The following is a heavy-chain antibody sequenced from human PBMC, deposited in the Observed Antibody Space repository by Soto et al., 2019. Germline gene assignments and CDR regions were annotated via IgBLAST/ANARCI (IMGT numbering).Heavy chain of an antibody. J-gene: IGHJ4*02. CDR2: IHYSGST. D-gene: IGHD3-22*01. CDR1: GDSVTISDYY. CDR3: AAHDSGGYYAEY. Sequence: QLQLQESGPGLVKPSETLSLTCTVSGDSVTISDYYWGWIRQPPGKGLEWIGSIHYSGSTYYNPSLKTRVTISGDTSKKQVSLKLTSVTAAGAAVYYCAAHDSGGYYAEYWGQGTLVTVS. V-gene: IGHV4-39*01.